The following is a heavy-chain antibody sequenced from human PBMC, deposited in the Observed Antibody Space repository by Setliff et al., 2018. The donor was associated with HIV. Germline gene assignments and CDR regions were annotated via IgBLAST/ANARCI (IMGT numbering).Heavy chain of an antibody. CDR1: GFTFSSHG. Sequence: LRLSCSVSGFTFSSHGMHWVRQTPGKGLEWVAFTVIDGSSTTYADSVKGRFTISRDNAKNTLYLQMNSLRAEDTAVYYCARGGSYSHGAFDIWGQGTMVTVSS. V-gene: IGHV3-74*01. J-gene: IGHJ3*02. D-gene: IGHD1-26*01. CDR2: TVIDGSST. CDR3: ARGGSYSHGAFDI.